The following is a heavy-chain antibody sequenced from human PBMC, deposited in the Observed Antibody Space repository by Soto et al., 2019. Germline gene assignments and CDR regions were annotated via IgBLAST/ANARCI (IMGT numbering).Heavy chain of an antibody. CDR3: ARVFYYDILTGKSYNMDV. J-gene: IGHJ6*02. D-gene: IGHD3-9*01. CDR2: ISGSGGST. V-gene: IGHV3-23*01. CDR1: GFTSSNYA. Sequence: VQLLESGGDLVQPGGSLRLSCEASGFTSSNYAMSWVRQAPGKGLEWVSVISGSGGSTNYADSAKGRFTISRDNSMDTLYLQMNSLRAEDTAVYYCARVFYYDILTGKSYNMDVWGQGTTVIVSS.